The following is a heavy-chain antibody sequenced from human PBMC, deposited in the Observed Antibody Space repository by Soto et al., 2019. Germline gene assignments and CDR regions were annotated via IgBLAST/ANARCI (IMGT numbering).Heavy chain of an antibody. Sequence: GGSLRLSCAASGFTFSSYAMSWVRQAPGKGLEWVSAISGSGGSTYYADSVKGRFTISRDNSKNTLYQQMNSLRAEDTAVYYCAKLGLWFGELWFDYWGQGTLVTVSS. CDR1: GFTFSSYA. V-gene: IGHV3-23*01. D-gene: IGHD3-10*01. J-gene: IGHJ4*02. CDR2: ISGSGGST. CDR3: AKLGLWFGELWFDY.